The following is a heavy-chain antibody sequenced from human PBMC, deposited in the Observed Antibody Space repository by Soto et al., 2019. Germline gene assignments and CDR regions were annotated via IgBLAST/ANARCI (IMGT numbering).Heavy chain of an antibody. Sequence: EVQLLESGGGLVQPGGTLRLTCAASEFTFTSSAMGWVPQAPGKGLEWVSGIRGSVGSTYYADSVEGRFTISRDNSKDTLYLQMNSLRAEDTAVYYCAKDFYGDYPDYFGSWGQGTRVTVSS. V-gene: IGHV3-23*01. CDR1: EFTFTSSA. D-gene: IGHD4-17*01. J-gene: IGHJ4*02. CDR3: AKDFYGDYPDYFGS. CDR2: IRGSVGST.